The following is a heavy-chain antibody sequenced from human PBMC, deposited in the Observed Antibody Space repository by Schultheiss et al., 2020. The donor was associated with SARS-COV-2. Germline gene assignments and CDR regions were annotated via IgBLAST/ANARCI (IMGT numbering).Heavy chain of an antibody. CDR2: ISYDGSNK. D-gene: IGHD6-19*01. CDR3: ARDSGIAVAGANYLDY. Sequence: GESLKISCAASGFTFRSYGMNWVRQAPGKGLEWVAVISYDGSNKYYADSVKGRFTISRDSSKNTLYLQMNSLRPEDTAVYYCARDSGIAVAGANYLDYWGQGTLVTVSS. V-gene: IGHV3-30*03. CDR1: GFTFRSYG. J-gene: IGHJ4*02.